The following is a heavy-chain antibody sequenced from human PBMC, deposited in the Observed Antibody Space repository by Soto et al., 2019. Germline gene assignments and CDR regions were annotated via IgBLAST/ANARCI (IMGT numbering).Heavy chain of an antibody. CDR3: ARDHLSGMDV. J-gene: IGHJ6*02. CDR1: GGSISSGGYS. CDR2: IYYSGST. D-gene: IGHD3-16*02. Sequence: PSETLSLTCAVSGGSISSGGYSWSWIRQPPGKGLEWIGYIYYSGSTYYNPSLKSRVTISVDTSKNQFSLKLSSVTAADTAVYYCARDHLSGMDVWGQGTTVTVSS. V-gene: IGHV4-30-2*05.